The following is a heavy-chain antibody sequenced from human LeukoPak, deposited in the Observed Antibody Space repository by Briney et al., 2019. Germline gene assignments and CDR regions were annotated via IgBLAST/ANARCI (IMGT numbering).Heavy chain of an antibody. CDR2: LYSDGTT. D-gene: IGHD3-3*01. Sequence: PGGSHRLSCAASGFTVSGSYMSWVRQAPGKGLEWVSFLYSDGTTSYGDSVKGRSTISRDNTKNTVYLQLNSLRAEDTAVYYCARYRDYDGSNYYTMWFDPWGQGTLVTVSS. CDR3: ARYRDYDGSNYYTMWFDP. V-gene: IGHV3-66*01. CDR1: GFTVSGSY. J-gene: IGHJ5*02.